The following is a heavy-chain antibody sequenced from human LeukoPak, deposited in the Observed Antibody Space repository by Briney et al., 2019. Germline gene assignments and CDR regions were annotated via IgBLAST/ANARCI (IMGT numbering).Heavy chain of an antibody. Sequence: SVKVSCKASGYTFTSYGISWVRQAPGQGLEWMGRIIPILGIANYAQKFQGRVTITADKSTSTAYMELSSLRSEDTAVYYCALHQGDIVVVPAARHGMDVWGQGTTVTVSS. J-gene: IGHJ6*02. CDR3: ALHQGDIVVVPAARHGMDV. D-gene: IGHD2-2*01. V-gene: IGHV1-69*04. CDR1: GYTFTSYG. CDR2: IIPILGIA.